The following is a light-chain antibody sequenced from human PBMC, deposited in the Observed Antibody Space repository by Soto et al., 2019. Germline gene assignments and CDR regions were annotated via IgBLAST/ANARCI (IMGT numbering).Light chain of an antibody. J-gene: IGLJ1*01. Sequence: QSALTQPRSVSGSPGQSVTISCTGTSGDVGRYSFVSWYQQHPGKAPKLILYDIYKRPSGVPDRLSGSKSGNTASLTISGLQAEDENDYYCCSHAGSSVVFRTGTKVTVL. CDR2: DIY. CDR1: SGDVGRYSF. V-gene: IGLV2-11*01. CDR3: CSHAGSSVV.